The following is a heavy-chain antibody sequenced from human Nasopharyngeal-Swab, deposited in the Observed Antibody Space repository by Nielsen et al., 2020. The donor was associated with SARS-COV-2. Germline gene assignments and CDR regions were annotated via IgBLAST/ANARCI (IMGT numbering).Heavy chain of an antibody. D-gene: IGHD6-19*01. J-gene: IGHJ4*02. Sequence: GESLKISCVVSGFTFSSDAMHWVRQAPGKGLDWVSTISGSDGSTYYADSVKGRFTISRDTSKNTLDLQMNSLRAEDTAVYYCARDRSSGWYYFDYWGQGTLVIVSS. V-gene: IGHV3-23*01. CDR3: ARDRSSGWYYFDY. CDR1: GFTFSSDA. CDR2: ISGSDGST.